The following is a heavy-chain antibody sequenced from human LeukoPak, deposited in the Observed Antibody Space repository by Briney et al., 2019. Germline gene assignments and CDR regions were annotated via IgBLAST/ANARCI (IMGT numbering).Heavy chain of an antibody. V-gene: IGHV3-33*01. D-gene: IGHD3-3*01. J-gene: IGHJ4*02. CDR2: IWYDGSNK. Sequence: GGSLRLSCAASGFTFSSYGMHWVRQAPGKGLEWVAVIWYDGSNKYYADSVKGRFTISRDNSKNTLYLQMNSLRAEDTAVYHCARVTIFGVEDYWGQGTLVTVSS. CDR3: ARVTIFGVEDY. CDR1: GFTFSSYG.